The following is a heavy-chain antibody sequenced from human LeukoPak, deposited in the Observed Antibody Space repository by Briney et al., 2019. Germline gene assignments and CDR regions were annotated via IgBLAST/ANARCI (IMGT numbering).Heavy chain of an antibody. J-gene: IGHJ4*02. V-gene: IGHV4-59*01. Sequence: SETLSLTCTVSGGSISSYYWSWIRQSPVKGLEWIGYIYYRGNTNYNPSLKSRVTISLDTSKNQFSLKLSSVTAADTAVYYCARSGSGSYGPVDYWGQGTLVTVSS. D-gene: IGHD3-10*01. CDR1: GGSISSYY. CDR3: ARSGSGSYGPVDY. CDR2: IYYRGNT.